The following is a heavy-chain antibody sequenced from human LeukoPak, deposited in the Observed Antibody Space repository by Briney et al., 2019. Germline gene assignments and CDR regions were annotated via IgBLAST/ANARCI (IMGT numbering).Heavy chain of an antibody. J-gene: IGHJ6*02. D-gene: IGHD3-10*01. Sequence: GGSLRLSCAASGFTFSDYSMHWVRQAPGKGLEWVSSISSSSAYIYYVDSLKGRFTISRDNAKNSLYPQMNSLRAEDTAVYYCVRDLGYYYASGTQYYYGVDVWGQGTTVTVSS. CDR1: GFTFSDYS. CDR2: ISSSSAYI. CDR3: VRDLGYYYASGTQYYYGVDV. V-gene: IGHV3-21*01.